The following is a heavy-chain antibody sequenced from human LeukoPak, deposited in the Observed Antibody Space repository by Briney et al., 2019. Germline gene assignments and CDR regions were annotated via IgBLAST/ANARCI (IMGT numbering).Heavy chain of an antibody. V-gene: IGHV3-23*01. J-gene: IGHJ4*02. D-gene: IGHD4/OR15-4a*01. Sequence: GGSLRLSCAASGFTFSSYAMSWVRQAPGKGLEWVSAVSGSGDNTYYADSVKGRFTISRDNSKNTLYLQMNSLRAEGTAVYYCAKLHVLTTGYYFDYWGQGTLVTVSS. CDR2: VSGSGDNT. CDR1: GFTFSSYA. CDR3: AKLHVLTTGYYFDY.